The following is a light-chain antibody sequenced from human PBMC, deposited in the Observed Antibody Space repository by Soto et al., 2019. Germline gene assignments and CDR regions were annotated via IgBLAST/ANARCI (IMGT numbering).Light chain of an antibody. V-gene: IGLV1-51*01. CDR1: SSNIGNNF. Sequence: QSVLTQPPSVSAAPGQEVTISCSGSSSNIGNNFVSWYQHLPGTAPKLLIYDNNKRPSGIPDRFSGTKSGTSATLGITGLQTGDEAHYYCATSDSSLIAGVFGGGTKVTVL. J-gene: IGLJ2*01. CDR3: ATSDSSLIAGV. CDR2: DNN.